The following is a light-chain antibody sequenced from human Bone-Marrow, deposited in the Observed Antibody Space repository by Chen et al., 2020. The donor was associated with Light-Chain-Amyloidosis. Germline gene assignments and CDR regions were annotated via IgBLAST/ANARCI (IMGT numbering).Light chain of an antibody. CDR2: GSS. CDR1: QTISSNY. CDR3: QQYGTSPLT. V-gene: IGKV3-20*01. J-gene: IGKJ4*01. Sequence: EIVLTQSPGTLSLSPGEGANLSCRASQTISSNYLTWYQPKFGQAPRLLIYGSSSRATGIPDRGTGSGSGTDFTLSSNRLEPEDFAMYYCQQYGTSPLTFGGGTKVE.